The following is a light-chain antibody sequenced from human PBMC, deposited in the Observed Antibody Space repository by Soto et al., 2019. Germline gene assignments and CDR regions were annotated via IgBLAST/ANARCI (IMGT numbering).Light chain of an antibody. CDR1: SSNLGADYD. Sequence: QSVLTQPPSVSGAPGQRVTISCTGSSSNLGADYDVQWYQQLPGTAPKLLTYGNSNRPSGVPDRFSGSKSGTSASLAITGLQAEDEADYYCLSYDSSLRRVFGGGTKLTVL. CDR3: LSYDSSLRRV. J-gene: IGLJ3*02. CDR2: GNS. V-gene: IGLV1-40*01.